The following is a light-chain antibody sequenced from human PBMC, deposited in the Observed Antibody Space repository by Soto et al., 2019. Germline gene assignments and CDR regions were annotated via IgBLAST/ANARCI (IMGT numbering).Light chain of an antibody. V-gene: IGLV8-61*01. J-gene: IGLJ3*02. CDR2: STH. CDR3: VLYMGSGIWV. CDR1: SGSVSTSYY. Sequence: QAVVTQEPSFSVSPGRTVTLNCGLSSGSVSTSYYPSWYQQTPGQAPRTLIYSTHTRSSVVPDRFSGSILGDKAALTITGAQADDEYDYYCVLYMGSGIWVFGGGTKLTVL.